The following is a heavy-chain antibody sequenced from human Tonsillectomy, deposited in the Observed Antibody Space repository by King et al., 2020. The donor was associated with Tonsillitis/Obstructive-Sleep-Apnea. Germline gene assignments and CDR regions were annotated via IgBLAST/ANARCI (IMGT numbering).Heavy chain of an antibody. CDR2: IDWDDDK. Sequence: VTLKESGPALVKPTQTLTLTCTFSGFSLSTSGMCVSWIRQPPGKTLEGLARIDWDDDKYYSKSLKNRLTVSKDTSKNQVVLTMTNMDPVDTATYYCARAAPGSGSFDYWGQGTLVTVSS. CDR3: ARAAPGSGSFDY. V-gene: IGHV2-70*11. CDR1: GFSLSTSGMC. D-gene: IGHD6-13*01. J-gene: IGHJ4*02.